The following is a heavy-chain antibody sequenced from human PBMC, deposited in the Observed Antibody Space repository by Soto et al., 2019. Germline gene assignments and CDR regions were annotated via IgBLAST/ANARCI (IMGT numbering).Heavy chain of an antibody. V-gene: IGHV3-23*01. CDR1: GFTFNNYA. Sequence: PGGSLRLSCVASGFTFNNYAMSWVRLAPGKGLEWVSTISDNGGSTYSADSVKGRFTTSRDNSTKTLYLQMNSLRAEDTAVYYCAKGLVPAAKTSLNDYWGQGTLVTSPQ. J-gene: IGHJ4*02. D-gene: IGHD2-2*01. CDR3: AKGLVPAAKTSLNDY. CDR2: ISDNGGST.